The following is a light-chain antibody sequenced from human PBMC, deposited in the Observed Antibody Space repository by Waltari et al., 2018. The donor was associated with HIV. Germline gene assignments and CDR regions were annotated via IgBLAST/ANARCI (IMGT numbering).Light chain of an antibody. CDR3: QQYNNWYT. V-gene: IGKV3-15*01. Sequence: EIVMTQSPATLSVSPGERATLSCRASQSVSSNLAWYQQKPGQAPRLLIYGASTRATGIPARFSGSGSGTEFTLTISSLQSEDFAVYYCQQYNNWYTFGQGTKLEIK. J-gene: IGKJ2*01. CDR1: QSVSSN. CDR2: GAS.